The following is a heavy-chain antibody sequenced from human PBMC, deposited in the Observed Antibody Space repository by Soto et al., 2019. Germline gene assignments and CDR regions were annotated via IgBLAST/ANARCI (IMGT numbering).Heavy chain of an antibody. CDR3: ATSGTGEVLGFDY. V-gene: IGHV3-23*01. J-gene: IGHJ4*02. Sequence: EVQLLESGGGLVQPGESLRLSCAASGFTFNNYVMTWVRQAPGKGLEWVSTISGSGASTYYAGYVKGRFTIASDNSKNALYLQLNSLRAEDTAIYYCATSGTGEVLGFDYWGQGTLVTVSS. D-gene: IGHD3-10*01. CDR1: GFTFNNYV. CDR2: ISGSGAST.